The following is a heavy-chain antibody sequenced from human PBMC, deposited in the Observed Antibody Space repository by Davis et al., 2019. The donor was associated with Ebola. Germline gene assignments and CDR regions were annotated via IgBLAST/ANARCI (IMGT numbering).Heavy chain of an antibody. D-gene: IGHD3-22*01. Sequence: SDTLSLTFTVPGGSISRYYWSWIRQPPGKGLEWIGYIYYSGSTNYNPSLKRRVTISVDTSKNQISLSLTSVTAADSAIYYCARDKPVVITTVEAFDLWGQGTMVTGSS. J-gene: IGHJ3*01. V-gene: IGHV4-59*01. CDR1: GGSISRYY. CDR3: ARDKPVVITTVEAFDL. CDR2: IYYSGST.